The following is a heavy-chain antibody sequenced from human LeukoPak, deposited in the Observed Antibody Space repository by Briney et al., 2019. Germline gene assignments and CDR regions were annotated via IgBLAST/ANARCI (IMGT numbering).Heavy chain of an antibody. J-gene: IGHJ6*02. V-gene: IGHV4-59*01. CDR3: ARDGYSGYYYGMDV. D-gene: IGHD5-12*01. CDR2: IYYSGST. CDR1: GGSISSYY. Sequence: SETLSLTCTVSGGSISSYYWSWIRQPPGKGLEWIGYIYYSGSTNYNPSLKSRVTISVDTSKNQSSLKLSSVTAADTAVYYCARDGYSGYYYGMDVWGQGTTVTVSS.